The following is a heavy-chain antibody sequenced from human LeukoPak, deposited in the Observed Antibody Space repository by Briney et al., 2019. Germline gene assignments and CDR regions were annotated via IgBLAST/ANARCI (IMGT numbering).Heavy chain of an antibody. CDR2: MNPNSGNT. V-gene: IGHV1-8*02. D-gene: IGHD6-13*01. Sequence: GASVKVSCKASGYTFTSYGISWVRQAPGQGLEWMGWMNPNSGNTGYAQKFQGRVTMTRNTSISTAYMELSSLRSEDTAVYYCATHSSSWYKAGMDVWGQGTTVTVSS. J-gene: IGHJ6*02. CDR1: GYTFTSYG. CDR3: ATHSSSWYKAGMDV.